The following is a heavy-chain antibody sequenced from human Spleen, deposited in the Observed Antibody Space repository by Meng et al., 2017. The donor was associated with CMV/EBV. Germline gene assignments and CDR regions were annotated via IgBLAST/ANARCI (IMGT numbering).Heavy chain of an antibody. J-gene: IGHJ4*02. Sequence: GGSLRLSCAASGFTFSSYWMHWVRQVPGKGLVWVSRIKNDVSTITYADSVKGRFTISRDNAKNSLYLQINSLRAADTAVYYCARSSSIAAPTDYWGQGTLVTVSS. CDR3: ARSSSIAAPTDY. CDR2: IKNDVSTI. V-gene: IGHV3-74*03. D-gene: IGHD6-6*01. CDR1: GFTFSSYW.